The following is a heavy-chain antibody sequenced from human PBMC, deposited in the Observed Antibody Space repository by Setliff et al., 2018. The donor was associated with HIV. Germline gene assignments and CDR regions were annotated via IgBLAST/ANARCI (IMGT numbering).Heavy chain of an antibody. Sequence: KPSETLSLTCSVSGGSISSHHWSWIRQPPGKGLEWIGSIYNSGSTNYNPSLTSRVTISVGTSKHQFSLKLSSVTAADTAVYYCARGDYPLSTVATIKGVVWFDPWGQGTLVTVSS. CDR1: GGSISSHH. CDR2: IYNSGST. V-gene: IGHV4-59*11. J-gene: IGHJ5*02. D-gene: IGHD5-12*01. CDR3: ARGDYPLSTVATIKGVVWFDP.